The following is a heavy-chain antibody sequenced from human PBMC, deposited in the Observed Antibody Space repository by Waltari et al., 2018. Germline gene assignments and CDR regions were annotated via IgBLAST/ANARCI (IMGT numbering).Heavy chain of an antibody. CDR2: IYYSGST. Sequence: QVQLQESGPGLVKPSETLSLTCTVSGGSISSYYWSWTRQPPGKGLEWIGYIYYSGSTNYNPSLKIRVTISVDTSKNQFSLKLSSVTAADTAVYYCARFRSGWYIFDYWGQGTLVTVSS. CDR1: GGSISSYY. CDR3: ARFRSGWYIFDY. V-gene: IGHV4-59*01. D-gene: IGHD6-19*01. J-gene: IGHJ4*02.